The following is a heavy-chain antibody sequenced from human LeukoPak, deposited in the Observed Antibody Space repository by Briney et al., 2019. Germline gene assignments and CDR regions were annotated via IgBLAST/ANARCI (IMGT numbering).Heavy chain of an antibody. D-gene: IGHD3-22*01. J-gene: IGHJ4*02. CDR2: ISSSSSYI. Sequence: SGGSLRLSCAASGFTFSNYNMNWVRQAPGKGLEWVSSISSSSSYIYYADSVKGRFTISRDNAKNSLYLQMNSLRAEDTAVYYCARDKSGYDSSGYYYGGSDYWGQGTLVTVSS. CDR1: GFTFSNYN. CDR3: ARDKSGYDSSGYYYGGSDY. V-gene: IGHV3-21*01.